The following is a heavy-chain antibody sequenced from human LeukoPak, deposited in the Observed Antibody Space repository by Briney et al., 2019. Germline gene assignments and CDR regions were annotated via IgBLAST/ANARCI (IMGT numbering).Heavy chain of an antibody. CDR3: AREVGIKVAAEFDY. D-gene: IGHD1-14*01. V-gene: IGHV3-21*01. Sequence: PGGSLRLSCAASGFTFSSYSMNWVRQAPGKGLEWVSSISSSSSYIYYADSVKGRFTISRDNAKNSLYLQMNSLRAEDTAVYYCAREVGIKVAAEFDYWGQGTLVTVSS. J-gene: IGHJ4*02. CDR1: GFTFSSYS. CDR2: ISSSSSYI.